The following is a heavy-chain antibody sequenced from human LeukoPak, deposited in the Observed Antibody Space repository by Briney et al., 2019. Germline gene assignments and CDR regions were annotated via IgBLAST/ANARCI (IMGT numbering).Heavy chain of an antibody. CDR1: GFTFTDYY. D-gene: IGHD2-15*01. CDR3: VRDDGNCTGSSCYDAFDI. CDR2: VNRDGSET. Sequence: PGGSLRLSCAASGFTFTDYYMAWIRLAPGKGLEWVANVNRDGSETHYADSVKGRFTISRDNAKNSLYLQLNSLRADDTAVYYCVRDDGNCTGSSCYDAFDIWGQGTMVTVSS. J-gene: IGHJ3*02. V-gene: IGHV3-7*01.